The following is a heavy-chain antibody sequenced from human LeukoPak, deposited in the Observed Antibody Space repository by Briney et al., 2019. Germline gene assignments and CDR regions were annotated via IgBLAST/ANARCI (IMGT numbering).Heavy chain of an antibody. D-gene: IGHD5-18*01. Sequence: PGGSLRLSCAASGFTFSSYWMHWVRQAPGKGLVWVSRINSDGSSTSYADSVKGRFTISRDNAKNTLYLQMNSLRAEDTDVYYCARAIPDRGYSYGYYYYYGMDVWGQGTTVTVSS. V-gene: IGHV3-74*01. J-gene: IGHJ6*02. CDR1: GFTFSSYW. CDR2: INSDGSST. CDR3: ARAIPDRGYSYGYYYYYGMDV.